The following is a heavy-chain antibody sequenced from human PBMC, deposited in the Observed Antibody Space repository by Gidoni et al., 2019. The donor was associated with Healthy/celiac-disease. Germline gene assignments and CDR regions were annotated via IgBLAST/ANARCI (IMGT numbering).Heavy chain of an antibody. D-gene: IGHD3-22*01. J-gene: IGHJ3*02. Sequence: QVQLVESGGGVVQPGRSLRLTCAASGFTFSSSGMHWVRQAPGKGLEWMAVISYDGSNKYYADSVKGRFTISRDNSKNTLYLQMNSLRAEDTAVYYCAKGRYYYDSSGCYSPDDAFDIWGQGTMVTVSS. CDR2: ISYDGSNK. CDR3: AKGRYYYDSSGCYSPDDAFDI. V-gene: IGHV3-30*18. CDR1: GFTFSSSG.